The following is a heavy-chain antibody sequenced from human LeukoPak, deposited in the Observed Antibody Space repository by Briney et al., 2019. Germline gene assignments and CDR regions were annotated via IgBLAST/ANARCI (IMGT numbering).Heavy chain of an antibody. CDR3: ARGLPAREGWYQLHYYYYMDV. Sequence: ASVKVSCKVSGYTLTELSMHWVRQAPGKGLEWMGGFDPEDGETIYAQKFQGRVTMTEDTSTDTAYMELSSLRSGDTAVYYCARGLPAREGWYQLHYYYYMDVWGKGTTVTVSS. V-gene: IGHV1-24*01. D-gene: IGHD2-2*01. J-gene: IGHJ6*03. CDR1: GYTLTELS. CDR2: FDPEDGET.